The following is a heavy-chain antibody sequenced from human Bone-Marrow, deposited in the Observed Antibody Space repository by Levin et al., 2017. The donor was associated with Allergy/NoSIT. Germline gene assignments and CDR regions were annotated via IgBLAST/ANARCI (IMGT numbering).Heavy chain of an antibody. CDR1: GFTFSSYW. CDR3: ARDLAVGVAAAGPADY. D-gene: IGHD6-13*01. Sequence: LSLTCAASGFTFSSYWMSWVRQAPGKGLEWVANIKQDGSEKYYVDSVKGRFTISRDNAKNSLYLQMNSLRAEDTAVYYCARDLAVGVAAAGPADYWGQGTLVTVSS. V-gene: IGHV3-7*01. CDR2: IKQDGSEK. J-gene: IGHJ4*02.